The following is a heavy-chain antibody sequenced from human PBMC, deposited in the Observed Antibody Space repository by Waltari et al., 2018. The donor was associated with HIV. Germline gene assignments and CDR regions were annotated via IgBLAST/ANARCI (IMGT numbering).Heavy chain of an antibody. CDR2: INPMNGDT. V-gene: IGHV1-18*01. D-gene: IGHD3-9*01. Sequence: VQSGGVMKKPGASVRVSCQAFEYTFTNYGLSWVRQAPGHGLQWVGWINPMNGDTKYAQNFQGRVTLTTDTSTLTAYMDLRSLRPGDTAIYYCARAGFYNMLTGYRAAASHIWGRGAMVIVSS. CDR1: EYTFTNYG. CDR3: ARAGFYNMLTGYRAAASHI. J-gene: IGHJ3*02.